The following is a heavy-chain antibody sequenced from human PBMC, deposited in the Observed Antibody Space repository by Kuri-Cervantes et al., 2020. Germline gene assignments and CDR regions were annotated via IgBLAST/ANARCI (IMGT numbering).Heavy chain of an antibody. CDR2: IYSGGST. CDR1: GFTVSSNY. V-gene: IGHV3-53*01. J-gene: IGHJ4*02. D-gene: IGHD5-24*01. CDR3: ARWRSSRRDGLDY. Sequence: GGSLRLSCAASGFTVSSNYMSWVRQAPGKGLEWVSVIYSGGSTYYADSVKGGFTISRDNAKNSLYLQMNSLRAEDTAVYYCARWRSSRRDGLDYWGQGTLVTVSS.